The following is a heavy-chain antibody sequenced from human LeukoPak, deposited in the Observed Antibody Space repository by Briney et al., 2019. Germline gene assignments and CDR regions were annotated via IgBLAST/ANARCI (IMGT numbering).Heavy chain of an antibody. CDR1: GFTFRNAW. J-gene: IGHJ4*02. CDR3: TTDEWT. V-gene: IGHV3-15*01. CDR2: IKSKTDGGTT. D-gene: IGHD3-3*01. Sequence: GGSLRLSCEASGFTFRNAWMTWVRQAPGKGLEWVGHIKSKTDGGTTDYAAPVNGRFTISRDDSKTTLDLQMNSLKTEDTAVYYCTTDEWTWGQGTLVTVSS.